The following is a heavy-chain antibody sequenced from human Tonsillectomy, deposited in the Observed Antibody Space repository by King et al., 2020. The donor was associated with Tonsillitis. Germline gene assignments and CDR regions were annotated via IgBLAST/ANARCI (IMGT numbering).Heavy chain of an antibody. Sequence: VQLVESGGGVVRPGGSLRLSCAASGFTFSTYGMHWVRQAPGKGLEGVAFTRYDGSNKYYAETLKGRFTISRDNSKNTLYLQMKSLRAEDTAVYYCAKAKSGVAAADYGXDVWXXGTTVTVXS. CDR2: TRYDGSNK. D-gene: IGHD6-13*01. CDR3: AKAKSGVAAADYGXDV. J-gene: IGHJ6*02. V-gene: IGHV3-30*02. CDR1: GFTFSTYG.